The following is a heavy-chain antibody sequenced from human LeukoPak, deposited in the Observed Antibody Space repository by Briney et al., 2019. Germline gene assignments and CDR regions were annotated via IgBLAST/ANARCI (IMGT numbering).Heavy chain of an antibody. J-gene: IGHJ5*02. V-gene: IGHV1-18*01. CDR1: GYTFTSYG. CDR2: ISAYNGNT. CDR3: ARGDSSSWYRSKNWFDP. D-gene: IGHD6-13*01. Sequence: GASVKVSCKASGYTFTSYGISWVRQAPGQGLEWMGWISAYNGNTNYAQKLQGRVTMTTDTSTSTAYMELRSLRSDDTAVYYCARGDSSSWYRSKNWFDPWGQGTLVTVSS.